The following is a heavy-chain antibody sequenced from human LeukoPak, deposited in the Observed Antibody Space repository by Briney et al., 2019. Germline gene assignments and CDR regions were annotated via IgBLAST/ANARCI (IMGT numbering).Heavy chain of an antibody. D-gene: IGHD3-10*01. J-gene: IGHJ4*02. CDR1: GFTFSSYS. Sequence: GGSLRLSCAASGFTFSSYSMTWVRQAPGKGLEWVSVISGSGGTTYYADSVKGRFTISGDNSKNTLYLQMSSLRVEDTAVYYCARAAMVRGVDYFDYWGQGTLATVSS. CDR3: ARAAMVRGVDYFDY. V-gene: IGHV3-23*01. CDR2: ISGSGGTT.